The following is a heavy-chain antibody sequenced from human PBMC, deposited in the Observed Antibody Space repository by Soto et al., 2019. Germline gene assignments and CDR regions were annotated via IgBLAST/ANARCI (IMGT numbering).Heavy chain of an antibody. CDR3: ATWHLQEHAYDV. V-gene: IGHV3-53*01. Sequence: DVQLVESGGGLIRPGGSLRLSCAVSGLTVSGKKYVAWVRQAPGKGLEWVSGFYDLDGTYYADSLKGRFTTSGDSSRTIVYLQMNDLRPEDTAVYYCATWHLQEHAYDVWGQGTTVTVSS. D-gene: IGHD4-4*01. CDR1: GLTVSGKKY. J-gene: IGHJ3*01. CDR2: FYDLDGT.